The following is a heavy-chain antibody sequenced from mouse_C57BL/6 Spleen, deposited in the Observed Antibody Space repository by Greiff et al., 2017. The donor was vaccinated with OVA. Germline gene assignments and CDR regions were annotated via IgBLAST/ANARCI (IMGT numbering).Heavy chain of an antibody. Sequence: VQLQQSGPELVKPGASVKISCKASGYSFTDYNMNWVKQSNGKSLEWIGVINPNYGTTSYNQKFKGKATLTVDQSSSTAYMQLNSLTSEDSAVDVCARGKCGSKYYFDYWGQGTTLTVSS. J-gene: IGHJ2*01. V-gene: IGHV1-39*01. CDR2: INPNYGTT. CDR1: GYSFTDYN. D-gene: IGHD1-1*01. CDR3: ARGKCGSKYYFDY.